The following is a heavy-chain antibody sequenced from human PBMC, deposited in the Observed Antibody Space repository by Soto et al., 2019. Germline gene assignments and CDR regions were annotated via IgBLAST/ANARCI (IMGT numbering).Heavy chain of an antibody. V-gene: IGHV1-69*06. J-gene: IGHJ6*02. CDR2: IIPIFGTA. CDR3: ARDRRGGYCSGGSCYYYYGMDV. D-gene: IGHD2-15*01. Sequence: KVSCKASGGTFSSYAISWVRQAPGQGLEWMGGIIPIFGTANYAQKFQGRVTITADKSTSTAYMELSSLRSEDTAVYYCARDRRGGYCSGGSCYYYYGMDVWGQGTTVTVSS. CDR1: GGTFSSYA.